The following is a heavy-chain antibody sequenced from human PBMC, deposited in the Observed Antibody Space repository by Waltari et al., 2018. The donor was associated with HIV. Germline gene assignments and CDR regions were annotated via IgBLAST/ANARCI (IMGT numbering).Heavy chain of an antibody. J-gene: IGHJ4*02. CDR1: GFTFSGYA. CDR3: ARDERRCNSGDCYPSDY. CDR2: ISRTSSYI. D-gene: IGHD2-21*02. Sequence: EVHLVESGGGLVKPGESLRLSCAASGFTFSGYAMKWVRQAPGKGLEWVSAISRTSSYIYYADSVKARFTISRDNGKNSVYLQMNSLRVEDTAVYYCARDERRCNSGDCYPSDYWGQGTLVTVSS. V-gene: IGHV3-21*01.